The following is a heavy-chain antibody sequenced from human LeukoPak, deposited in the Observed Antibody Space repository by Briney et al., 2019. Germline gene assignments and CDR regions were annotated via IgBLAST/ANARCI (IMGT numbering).Heavy chain of an antibody. V-gene: IGHV3-48*03. Sequence: PGGSLRLPCAASGFTFSSYEMNWVRQAPGKGLEWVSYISSSGSTIYYADSVKGRFTISRDNAKNSLYLQMNSLRAEDTAVYYCARDNYNTVYYYMDVWGKGTTVTISS. CDR1: GFTFSSYE. J-gene: IGHJ6*03. CDR2: ISSSGSTI. D-gene: IGHD4-11*01. CDR3: ARDNYNTVYYYMDV.